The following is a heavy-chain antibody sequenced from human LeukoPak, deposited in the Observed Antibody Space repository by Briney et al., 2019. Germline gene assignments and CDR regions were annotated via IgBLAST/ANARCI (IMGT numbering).Heavy chain of an antibody. V-gene: IGHV3-9*01. Sequence: PGGSLRLSCAASGFTFDDSAMHWVRQAPGKGLEWVSGISWNSGSKGYADSVKGRFTISRDNAKNSLYLQMNSLRAEDTAVYYCAKHLSQSVIAASGGMDVRGQGTTVTVSS. CDR2: ISWNSGSK. CDR3: AKHLSQSVIAASGGMDV. CDR1: GFTFDDSA. J-gene: IGHJ6*02. D-gene: IGHD2-15*01.